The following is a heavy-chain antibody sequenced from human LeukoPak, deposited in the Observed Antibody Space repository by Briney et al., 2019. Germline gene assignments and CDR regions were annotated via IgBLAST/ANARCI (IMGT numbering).Heavy chain of an antibody. Sequence: GGSLRLSCTVSGFTLSDYSMNWVRQAPGKGLEWASYISSSSSTIFYADSVKGRFTISRDNAKKSLYLQMNSLRAEDTAMYYCAREMRYRSGGSCYSWEYQYGMDVWGQGTTVTVSS. V-gene: IGHV3-48*01. CDR3: AREMRYRSGGSCYSWEYQYGMDV. CDR1: GFTLSDYS. D-gene: IGHD2-15*01. CDR2: ISSSSSTI. J-gene: IGHJ6*02.